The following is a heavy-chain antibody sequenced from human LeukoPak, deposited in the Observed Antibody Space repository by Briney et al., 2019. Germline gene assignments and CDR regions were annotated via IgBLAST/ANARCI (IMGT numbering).Heavy chain of an antibody. CDR1: GGSISSYY. CDR2: IYYSGST. D-gene: IGHD1-14*01. Sequence: SETLSLTCTVSGGSISSYYWSWIRQPPGKGLEWIGYIYYSGSTNYNPSLKSRVTISVDTSKNQFSLKLSSVTAADTAVYYCARVPTKMGLRTGDYYYYYMDVWGKGTTVTVSS. CDR3: ARVPTKMGLRTGDYYYYYMDV. V-gene: IGHV4-59*01. J-gene: IGHJ6*03.